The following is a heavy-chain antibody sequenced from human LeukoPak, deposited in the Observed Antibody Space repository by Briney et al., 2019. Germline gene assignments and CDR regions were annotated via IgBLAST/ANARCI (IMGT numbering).Heavy chain of an antibody. CDR2: IRYDGSNK. J-gene: IGHJ4*02. Sequence: GGSLRLSCAASGFTFSSYGMHWVRQAPGKGLEWVAFIRYDGSNKYYADSVKGRFTISRDNSKNTLYLQMNSLRAEDTAVYYCAKDKRKEIAAAGTVFDYWGQGTLVTVSS. D-gene: IGHD6-13*01. CDR3: AKDKRKEIAAAGTVFDY. V-gene: IGHV3-30*02. CDR1: GFTFSSYG.